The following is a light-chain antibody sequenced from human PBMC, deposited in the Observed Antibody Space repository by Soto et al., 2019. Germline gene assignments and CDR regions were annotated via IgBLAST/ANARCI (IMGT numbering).Light chain of an antibody. CDR2: GNI. Sequence: QSVLTQPPSVSGAPGQRVTISCTGSSSNIGAGYDVHWYQQLPGTAPKILIYGNINRPSGVPDRFSGSKSGTSASLAITGLQAEDEADYYCQSFDSSLSVAFGGGTQLTVL. V-gene: IGLV1-40*01. J-gene: IGLJ2*01. CDR1: SSNIGAGYD. CDR3: QSFDSSLSVA.